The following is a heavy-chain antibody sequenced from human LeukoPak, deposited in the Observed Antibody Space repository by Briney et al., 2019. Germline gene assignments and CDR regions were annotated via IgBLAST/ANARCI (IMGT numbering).Heavy chain of an antibody. Sequence: GASVKVSCKASGYTFTSYGITWVRQAPGQGLEWMGWINTYTGNTNYAQKLQGRVTMTTDTSTSTAYMELRSLRSDDTAVYYCAKDGDYGSGSPYYMDVWGKGTTVTVSS. CDR3: AKDGDYGSGSPYYMDV. D-gene: IGHD3-10*01. CDR1: GYTFTSYG. J-gene: IGHJ6*03. V-gene: IGHV1-18*01. CDR2: INTYTGNT.